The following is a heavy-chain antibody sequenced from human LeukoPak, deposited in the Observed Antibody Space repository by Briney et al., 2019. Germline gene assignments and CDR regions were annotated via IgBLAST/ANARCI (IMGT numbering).Heavy chain of an antibody. CDR2: INPNSGGT. Sequence: GASVKVSCKASGYTFTGYYMHWVRQAPGQGLEWMGWINPNSGGTNYAQKFQGRVTMTRDTSISTAYMELSRLRSDDTAVYYCATSGLLRFGDLGWFDPWGQGTLVTVSS. V-gene: IGHV1-2*02. D-gene: IGHD3-10*01. J-gene: IGHJ5*02. CDR1: GYTFTGYY. CDR3: ATSGLLRFGDLGWFDP.